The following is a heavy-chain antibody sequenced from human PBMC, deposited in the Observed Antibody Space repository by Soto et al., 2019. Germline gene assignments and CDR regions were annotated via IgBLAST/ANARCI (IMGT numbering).Heavy chain of an antibody. CDR1: GGSMNGYQ. V-gene: IGHV4-59*01. CDR2: ISYSGST. CDR3: ARAGNKSSRPMADY. J-gene: IGHJ4*02. D-gene: IGHD3-10*01. Sequence: TSETLSLTCTVSGGSMNGYQLSWIRQPPGKGLEWIGYISYSGSTTYNPSLNSRVTISVDTSKNQFSLKLTSVTAADTAIYYCARAGNKSSRPMADYWGLGTLVTVSS.